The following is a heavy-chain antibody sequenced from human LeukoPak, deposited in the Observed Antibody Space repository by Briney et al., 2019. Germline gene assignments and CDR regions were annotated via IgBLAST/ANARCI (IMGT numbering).Heavy chain of an antibody. CDR3: ARDPSSGWYGYDY. Sequence: GGSLRLSCAASGFTFNSYWMHWVRQVPGKGLVWVSRINTDGTRTNYADSVKGRFTISRDNAKNTLYLQMNSLRVEDTAVYYCARDPSSGWYGYDYWGQGTLVTVSS. V-gene: IGHV3-74*01. CDR1: GFTFNSYW. D-gene: IGHD6-19*01. CDR2: INTDGTRT. J-gene: IGHJ4*02.